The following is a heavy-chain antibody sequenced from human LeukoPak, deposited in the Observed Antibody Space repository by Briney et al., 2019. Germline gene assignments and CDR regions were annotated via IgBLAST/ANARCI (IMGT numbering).Heavy chain of an antibody. D-gene: IGHD3-10*01. CDR3: ARDRITTFDY. V-gene: IGHV4-38-2*02. CDR1: GYSISSEYY. Sequence: SETLSLTCSVSGYSISSEYYWGWIRQPPGKGLEWIGSIYQSGSTYYNPSLKSRVTISIDTSKNHFSLKLSSVTAADTAVYYCARDRITTFDYWGQGTLVTVSS. CDR2: IYQSGST. J-gene: IGHJ4*02.